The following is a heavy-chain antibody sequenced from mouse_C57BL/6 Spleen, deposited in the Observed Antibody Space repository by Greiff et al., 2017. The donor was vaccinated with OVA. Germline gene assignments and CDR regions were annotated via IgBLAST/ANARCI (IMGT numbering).Heavy chain of an antibody. CDR2: IWRGGST. D-gene: IGHD1-1*01. CDR3: AKNGYDGSSSPYYYAMDY. CDR1: GFSLTSYG. J-gene: IGHJ4*01. V-gene: IGHV2-5*01. Sequence: VQLQQSGPGLVQPSQSLSITCTVSGFSLTSYGVHWVRQSPGKGLEWLGVIWRGGSTDYNAAFMSRLSITKDNSTSQVFFKMNSLQADDTAIYYCAKNGYDGSSSPYYYAMDYWGQGTSVTVSS.